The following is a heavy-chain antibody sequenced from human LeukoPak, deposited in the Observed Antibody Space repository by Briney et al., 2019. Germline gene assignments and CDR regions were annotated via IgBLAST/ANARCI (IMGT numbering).Heavy chain of an antibody. V-gene: IGHV3-20*01. Sequence: PGGSLRLSCAASGFTFDDYGMSWVRHAPGKGLEWVSGINWNGGSTGYADSVKGRFTISRDNAKNSLYLQMNSLRAEDTALYHWARESEGDYEGYFDYWGQGTLVTVSS. CDR3: ARESEGDYEGYFDY. CDR2: INWNGGST. CDR1: GFTFDDYG. J-gene: IGHJ4*02. D-gene: IGHD4-17*01.